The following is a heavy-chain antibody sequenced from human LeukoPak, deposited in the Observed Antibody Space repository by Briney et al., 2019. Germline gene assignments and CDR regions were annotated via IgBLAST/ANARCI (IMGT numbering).Heavy chain of an antibody. CDR1: GFTVSSNY. CDR2: IYSGGST. J-gene: IGHJ4*02. D-gene: IGHD3-16*02. Sequence: GGSLRLSCAASGFTVSSNYMSWVRQAPGKGLEWVSVIYSGGSTYYADSVKGRFTISRDNSKNTLYLQMNSLRAEDTAVHYCARQFMITFGGVIALSGYFDYWGQGTLVTVSS. V-gene: IGHV3-66*04. CDR3: ARQFMITFGGVIALSGYFDY.